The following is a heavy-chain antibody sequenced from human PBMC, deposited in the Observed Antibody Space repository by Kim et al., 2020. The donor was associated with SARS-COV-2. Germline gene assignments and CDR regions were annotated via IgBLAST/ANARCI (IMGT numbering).Heavy chain of an antibody. J-gene: IGHJ5*01. V-gene: IGHV3-13*01. D-gene: IGHD6-13*01. CDR2: IGSAGDS. CDR1: GFTFSLHH. CDR3: ARGVRGYSSSWYIFDS. Sequence: GGSLRLSCEASGFTFSLHHMHWVRQIAGRGLEWIAAIGSAGDSFYPGSVKGRFTISRENAGNSIHLQMNNLRAGDTAVYFCARGVRGYSSSWYIFDSWGRGTQFTVSS.